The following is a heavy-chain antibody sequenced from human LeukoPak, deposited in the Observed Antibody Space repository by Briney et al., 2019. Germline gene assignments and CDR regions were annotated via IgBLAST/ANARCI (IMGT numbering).Heavy chain of an antibody. CDR2: IYYSGST. CDR3: ARGGY. Sequence: SETLSLTCTVSGGPISSYYWSWIRQPPGKGLEWIGYIYYSGSTNYNPSLKSRVTISVDTSKNQFSLKLSSVTAADTAVYYCARGGYWGQGTLVTVSS. CDR1: GGPISSYY. J-gene: IGHJ4*02. V-gene: IGHV4-59*01.